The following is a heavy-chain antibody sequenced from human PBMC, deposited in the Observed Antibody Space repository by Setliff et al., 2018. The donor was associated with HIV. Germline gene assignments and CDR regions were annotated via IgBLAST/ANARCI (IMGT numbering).Heavy chain of an antibody. D-gene: IGHD1-7*01. CDR1: GGSFTDYY. V-gene: IGHV4-34*01. CDR3: ARNSKNWNYPVEYYDYYMDV. J-gene: IGHJ6*03. CDR2: INHSGST. Sequence: KPSETLSLTCAVFGGSFTDYYWIWIRQPPGKGLEWIGEINHSGSTHYNPSLKSRFIISVDTSKNQFSLKVSSMTAADTAVYYCARNSKNWNYPVEYYDYYMDVWGTGTTVTVS.